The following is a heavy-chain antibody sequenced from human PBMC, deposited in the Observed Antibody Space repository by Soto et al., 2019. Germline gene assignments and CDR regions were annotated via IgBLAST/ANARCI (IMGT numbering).Heavy chain of an antibody. V-gene: IGHV4-61*01. Sequence: PSETLSLTCTVSGGSVNSGSFYWSWIRQPPGKGLEWIGLIYSSGSTNYNPSLKSRLTISLDTSNNQFTLKLSSVTAADTALYYCAREFDYWGQGILVTVS. CDR2: IYSSGST. CDR3: AREFDY. CDR1: GGSVNSGSFY. J-gene: IGHJ4*02.